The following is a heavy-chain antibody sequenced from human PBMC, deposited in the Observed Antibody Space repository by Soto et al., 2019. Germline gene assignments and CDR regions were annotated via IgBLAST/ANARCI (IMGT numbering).Heavy chain of an antibody. D-gene: IGHD6-25*01. CDR3: ATPADGDGRAFDI. Sequence: ASVKVSCKVSGYTLTELSMHWVRQAPGKGLEWMGGFDPEDGETIYAQKFQGRVTMTEDTSTDTAYMELSSLRSEDMAVYYCATPADGDGRAFDIWGQGTMVTVSS. V-gene: IGHV1-24*01. CDR2: FDPEDGET. J-gene: IGHJ3*02. CDR1: GYTLTELS.